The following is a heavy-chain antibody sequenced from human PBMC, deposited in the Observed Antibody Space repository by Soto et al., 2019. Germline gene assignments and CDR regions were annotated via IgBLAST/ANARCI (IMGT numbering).Heavy chain of an antibody. J-gene: IGHJ5*02. Sequence: ASVKVSCKASGYTFTSYGISWVRQASGQGLEWMGWISAYNGNTNYAQKLQGRVTMTTDTSTSTAYMELRSLRSDDTAVYYCSRPSGYYDILTGLFSNWFDPWGQGTLVTVSS. CDR3: SRPSGYYDILTGLFSNWFDP. CDR2: ISAYNGNT. CDR1: GYTFTSYG. D-gene: IGHD3-9*01. V-gene: IGHV1-18*01.